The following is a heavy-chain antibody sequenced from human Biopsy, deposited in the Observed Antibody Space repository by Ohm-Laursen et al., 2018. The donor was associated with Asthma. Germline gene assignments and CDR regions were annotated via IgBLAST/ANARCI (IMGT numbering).Heavy chain of an antibody. J-gene: IGHJ2*01. CDR2: IYYSGRT. V-gene: IGHV4-39*02. D-gene: IGHD6-6*01. Sequence: SETLSLTCIVSGDAMSTSGSYWGWIRQSPGKGLEWVGSIYYSGRTYYNPSLESRITISADTSKNHFSLKVTSVTAADTAVHYCARSFSSSSYWYFDLWGRGDLVTVSS. CDR3: ARSFSSSSYWYFDL. CDR1: GDAMSTSGSY.